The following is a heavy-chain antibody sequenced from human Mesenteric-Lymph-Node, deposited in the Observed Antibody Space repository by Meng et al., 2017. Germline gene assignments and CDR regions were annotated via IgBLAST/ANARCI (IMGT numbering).Heavy chain of an antibody. CDR2: IYHSGNT. J-gene: IGHJ4*02. CDR3: ARGNIAVVDS. D-gene: IGHD6-19*01. Sequence: SETLSLTCSVSGYSISSGYYWGWIRQPPGKGLEWIASIYHSGNTFNNASLKSRVTISLDTSKNQFSLKVTSVTAADTAVYYCARGNIAVVDSWGQGTLVTVSS. CDR1: GYSISSGYY. V-gene: IGHV4-38-2*02.